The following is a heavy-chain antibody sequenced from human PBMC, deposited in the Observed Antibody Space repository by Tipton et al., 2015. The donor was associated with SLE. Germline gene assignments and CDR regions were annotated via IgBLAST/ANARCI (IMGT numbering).Heavy chain of an antibody. J-gene: IGHJ1*01. Sequence: TLSLTCTVSGGSISSHYWSWIRQPPGKRLEWIGSVHYSGNTFYNPSLKSRLTTSVDTSKNQFSLNVISVTAADAAVYYCARHEVSGVGYFQHWGQGTLVGVSS. CDR2: VHYSGNT. D-gene: IGHD6-19*01. V-gene: IGHV4-59*08. CDR3: ARHEVSGVGYFQH. CDR1: GGSISSHY.